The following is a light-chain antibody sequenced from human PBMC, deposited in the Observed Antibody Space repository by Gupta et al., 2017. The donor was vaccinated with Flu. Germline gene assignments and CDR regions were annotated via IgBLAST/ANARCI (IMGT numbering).Light chain of an antibody. Sequence: QSALTQPASVSGSPGQSITISCTGTSSDVGAYNHVSWYQQHPGKAPKLMICEVSNRPSGVSNRFFGSKSGNTASLTISGLQAEDEADYYCSSFTSTTTWVFGGGTKLTVL. CDR1: SSDVGAYNH. J-gene: IGLJ3*02. CDR2: EVS. V-gene: IGLV2-14*01. CDR3: SSFTSTTTWV.